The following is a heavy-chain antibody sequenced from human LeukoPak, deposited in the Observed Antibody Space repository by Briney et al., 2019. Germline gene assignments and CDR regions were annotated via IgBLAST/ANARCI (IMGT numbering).Heavy chain of an antibody. CDR1: GVTFSNYW. CDR2: INQDGSEK. D-gene: IGHD2-8*01. Sequence: GGSLRLSCVDSGVTFSNYWMNWVRQAPGKGLEWVANINQDGSEKYYVDSVKGRFTISRDNAKKSLYLQMDSLRAQDTAVYYRARDWVFWGQGTLVIVSS. J-gene: IGHJ1*01. CDR3: ARDWVF. V-gene: IGHV3-7*01.